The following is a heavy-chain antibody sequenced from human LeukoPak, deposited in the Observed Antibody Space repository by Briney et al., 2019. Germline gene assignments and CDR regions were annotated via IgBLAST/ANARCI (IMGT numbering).Heavy chain of an antibody. CDR2: IYTSGST. V-gene: IGHV4-4*07. CDR1: GGSISSYY. CDR3: ARDTYYYDSSGYWFDY. J-gene: IGHJ4*02. Sequence: NASETLSLTCTVSGGSISSYYWSWIRQPAGKGLEWIGRIYTSGSTNYNPSLKSRVTMSVDTSKNQFSLKLSSVTAADTAVYYCARDTYYYDSSGYWFDYWGQGTLVTVSS. D-gene: IGHD3-22*01.